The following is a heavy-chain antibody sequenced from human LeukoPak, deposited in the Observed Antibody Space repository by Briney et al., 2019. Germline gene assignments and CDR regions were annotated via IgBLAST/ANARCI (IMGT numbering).Heavy chain of an antibody. V-gene: IGHV4-59*08. CDR2: IYYSGST. CDR3: ARHLSAWFFDY. CDR1: GGSISSYY. D-gene: IGHD6-19*01. J-gene: IGHJ4*02. Sequence: SETLSLTCTVSGGSISSYYWSWIRQPPGKGLEWIGNIYYSGSTNYHPSLKSRVTISVNTSKNQFSLKLSSVTAADTAVYYCARHLSAWFFDYWGQGTLVTVSS.